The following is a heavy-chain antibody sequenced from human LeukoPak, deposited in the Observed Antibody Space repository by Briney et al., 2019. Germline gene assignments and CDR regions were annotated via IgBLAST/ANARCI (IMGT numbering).Heavy chain of an antibody. D-gene: IGHD3-3*01. V-gene: IGHV1-24*01. J-gene: IGHJ6*02. CDR3: ATARRGTYDFWSGYYPHLGMDV. Sequence: GASVKVSCKVSGYTLTELSMHWVRQAPGKGLEWMGGLDPEDGETIYAQKFQGRVTMTEDTSTDTAYMELSSLRSEDTAVYYCATARRGTYDFWSGYYPHLGMDVWGQGTTVTVSS. CDR2: LDPEDGET. CDR1: GYTLTELS.